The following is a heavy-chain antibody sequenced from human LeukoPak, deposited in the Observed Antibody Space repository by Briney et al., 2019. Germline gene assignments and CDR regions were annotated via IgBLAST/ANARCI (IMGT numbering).Heavy chain of an antibody. CDR1: GGTFSSYA. CDR3: ASRRGGVLRGYCSGGSCYSFDY. Sequence: ASVKVSCKASGGTFSSYAISWVRQAPGQGLEWMGGIIPIFGTANYAQKFQGRVTITADESTSTAYMELSSLRSEDTAVYYCASRRGGVLRGYCSGGSCYSFDYWGRGTLVTVSS. V-gene: IGHV1-69*13. J-gene: IGHJ4*02. CDR2: IIPIFGTA. D-gene: IGHD2-15*01.